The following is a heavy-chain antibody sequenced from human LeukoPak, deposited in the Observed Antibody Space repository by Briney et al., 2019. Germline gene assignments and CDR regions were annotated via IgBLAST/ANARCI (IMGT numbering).Heavy chain of an antibody. CDR1: NGSISSSSYY. CDR3: ARDKGGLGRGYYYMDV. CDR2: IYYSGTT. Sequence: SETLSLTCTVSNGSISSSSYYWGWIRQPPGKGLECIGSIYYSGTTYYNPSLKSRVTISLDTSKNQFSLKLSSVTAADTAVYYCARDKGGLGRGYYYMDVWGKGTTVTISS. J-gene: IGHJ6*03. V-gene: IGHV4-39*07. D-gene: IGHD3/OR15-3a*01.